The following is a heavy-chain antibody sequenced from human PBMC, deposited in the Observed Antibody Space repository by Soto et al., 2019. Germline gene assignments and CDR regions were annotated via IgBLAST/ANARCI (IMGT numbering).Heavy chain of an antibody. J-gene: IGHJ5*02. CDR3: ARRGYGSRFLDWFDP. CDR2: IFYSGST. CDR1: GGSIISSDYY. Sequence: KTSETLSLTCTVSGGSIISSDYYWGRIRQSPGKGLEWIGSIFYSGSTESTSYNSSLKSRLTISVDTSKNQFSLKLDSVTAADTGIYYCARRGYGSRFLDWFDPWGQGTLVTVSS. D-gene: IGHD5-18*01. V-gene: IGHV4-39*01.